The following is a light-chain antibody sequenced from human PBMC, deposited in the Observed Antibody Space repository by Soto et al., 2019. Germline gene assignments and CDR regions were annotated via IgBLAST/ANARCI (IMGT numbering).Light chain of an antibody. J-gene: IGKJ1*01. CDR3: QQSYSTLWT. CDR1: QIISSY. CDR2: AAS. Sequence: DIQMTQSPSSLSASVGDRVTITCQASQIISSYLNWYQQKPGKAPKLLIYAASSLQSGVPSRFSGSGSGTDFTLTISSLQPEDFATYYCQQSYSTLWTFGQGTKVDIK. V-gene: IGKV1-39*01.